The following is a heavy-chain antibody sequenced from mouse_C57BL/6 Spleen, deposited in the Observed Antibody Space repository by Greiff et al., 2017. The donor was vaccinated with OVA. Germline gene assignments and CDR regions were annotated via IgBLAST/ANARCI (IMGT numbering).Heavy chain of an antibody. D-gene: IGHD1-1*01. CDR2: IYPGDGDT. V-gene: IGHV1-80*01. CDR1: GYAFSSYW. CDR3: ARWEGSGGLDAMDY. Sequence: QVQLKQSGAELVKPGASVKISCKASGYAFSSYWMNWVKQRPGKGLEWIGQIYPGDGDTNYNGKFKGKATLTADKSSSTAYMQLSSLTSEDSAVYFCARWEGSGGLDAMDYWGQGTSVTVSS. J-gene: IGHJ4*01.